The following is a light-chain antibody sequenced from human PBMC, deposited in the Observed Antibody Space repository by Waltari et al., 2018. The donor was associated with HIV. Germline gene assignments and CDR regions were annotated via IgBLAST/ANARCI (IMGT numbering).Light chain of an antibody. J-gene: IGLJ2*01. CDR1: LSNIGRPA. CDR3: AAWYDGLSGVI. V-gene: IGLV1-47*01. CDR2: GNN. Sequence: QPVLSQAPSASGAPGQRIVISCSGDLSNIGRPAVFWYQHSPGRAPRLLIDGNNARPSEVPDRFSGSKSVSSASLALSGLQSEDEGDYFCAAWYDGLSGVIFGGGTRLTV.